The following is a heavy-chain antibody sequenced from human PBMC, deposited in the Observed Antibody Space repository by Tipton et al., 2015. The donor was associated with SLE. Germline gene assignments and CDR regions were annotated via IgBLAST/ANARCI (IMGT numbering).Heavy chain of an antibody. J-gene: IGHJ4*02. D-gene: IGHD3-22*01. CDR3: AREVEGIHD. CDR2: MFHSGST. Sequence: TLSLTCDVSGYSIGSGYYWGWIRQPPGKGLEWIASMFHSGSTFYNPSLKSRVTVSVDTSKNQLSLKLNSVTAADTAIYYCAREVEGIHDWGRGTLVTVSP. V-gene: IGHV4-38-2*02. CDR1: GYSIGSGYY.